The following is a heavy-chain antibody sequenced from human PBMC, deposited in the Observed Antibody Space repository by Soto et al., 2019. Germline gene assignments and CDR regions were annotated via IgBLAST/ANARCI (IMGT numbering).Heavy chain of an antibody. CDR2: ISAYNGNT. Sequence: GASVKVSCQASGYTFTSYCISWVRQAPGQGREGMGWISAYNGNTNYAQKLQGRVTMTTDTSTITAYMELRSLRSDDTAVYYCARDPDITVDHWFDPWGQGTLVTVS. CDR3: ARDPDITVDHWFDP. V-gene: IGHV1-18*01. CDR1: GYTFTSYC. D-gene: IGHD7-27*01. J-gene: IGHJ5*02.